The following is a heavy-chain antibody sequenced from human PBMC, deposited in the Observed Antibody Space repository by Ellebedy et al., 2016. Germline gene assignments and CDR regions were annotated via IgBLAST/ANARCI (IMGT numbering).Heavy chain of an antibody. CDR2: IYSGDST. CDR3: AKLRGSGFDY. D-gene: IGHD3-10*01. V-gene: IGHV3-53*01. Sequence: GGSLRLXXAASGFTVSSNSMSWVRQAPGKGLEWVSTIYSGDSTYYTDSVKGRFTISRDNSKNTLYLQMNSLRAEDTAVYYCAKLRGSGFDYWGQGALVTVSS. CDR1: GFTVSSNS. J-gene: IGHJ4*02.